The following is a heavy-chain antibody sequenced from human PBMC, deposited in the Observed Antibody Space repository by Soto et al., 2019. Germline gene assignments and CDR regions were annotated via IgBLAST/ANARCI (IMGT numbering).Heavy chain of an antibody. CDR1: GGTFSSYA. Sequence: ASVKVSCKASGGTFSSYAISWVRQAPGQGLEWMGGIIPIFGTANYAQKFQGRVTITADEATSTAYMELSSLRSEDTAVYYCARHGEMATTPTYYYYGMDVWGQGTTVTVSS. CDR2: IIPIFGTA. CDR3: ARHGEMATTPTYYYYGMDV. D-gene: IGHD5-12*01. J-gene: IGHJ6*02. V-gene: IGHV1-69*13.